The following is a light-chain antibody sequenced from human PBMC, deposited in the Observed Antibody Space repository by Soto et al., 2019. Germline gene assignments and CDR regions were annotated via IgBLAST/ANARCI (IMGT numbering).Light chain of an antibody. Sequence: DVVMTQSPLSLPVTLGQPASISCRSSQSLVYSDGNTYLNWFHQRPGQSPRRLIYHVSNRDSGVPDRFSGSGSGTSFTLKISTVEAEDVGVYVCMQGTHCPLTFGGGTKVEI. V-gene: IGKV2-30*01. CDR1: QSLVYSDGNTY. J-gene: IGKJ4*01. CDR3: MQGTHCPLT. CDR2: HVS.